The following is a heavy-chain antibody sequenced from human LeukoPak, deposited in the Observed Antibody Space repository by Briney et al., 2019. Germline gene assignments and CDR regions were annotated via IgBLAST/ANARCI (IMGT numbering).Heavy chain of an antibody. CDR1: GYTFTSYG. CDR3: ARDDQKPVGYFDWLLLSHQNYYGMDV. Sequence: ASVKVSCKASGYTFTSYGISWVRQAPGQGLEWMGWISAYNGNTNYAQKLQGRVTMTTDTSTSTAYMELRSLRSDDTAVYYCARDDQKPVGYFDWLLLSHQNYYGMDVWGQGTTVTVSS. CDR2: ISAYNGNT. V-gene: IGHV1-18*01. D-gene: IGHD3-9*01. J-gene: IGHJ6*02.